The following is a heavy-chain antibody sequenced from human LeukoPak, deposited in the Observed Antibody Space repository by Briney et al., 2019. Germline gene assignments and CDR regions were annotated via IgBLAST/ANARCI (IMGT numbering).Heavy chain of an antibody. CDR1: GYSFTSYW. CDR3: ARHYCSSTSCHYYYGMDV. Sequence: GESLKISCKGSGYSFTSYWIGWVRQLPGKGLEWMGITYPGDSDTRYSPSFQGQVTISADKSISTAYLQWSSLKASDTAMYYCARHYCSSTSCHYYYGMDVWGQGTTVTVSS. CDR2: TYPGDSDT. V-gene: IGHV5-51*01. J-gene: IGHJ6*02. D-gene: IGHD2-2*01.